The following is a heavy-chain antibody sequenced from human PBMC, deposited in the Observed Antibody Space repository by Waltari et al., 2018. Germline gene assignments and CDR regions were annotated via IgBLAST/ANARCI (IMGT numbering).Heavy chain of an antibody. Sequence: QVHLLQSGPEVRKPGSSVKVSCQASGGTFNNNVFNWVRQAPGQGLEWMGRIIPILGQTTYSQRFQGRVTMTADKSTKTTYMGLASLRSEDTALYYCASGHSYISNSRHYGPFDLWGQGTLITVSS. V-gene: IGHV1-69*02. CDR1: GGTFNNNV. D-gene: IGHD3-16*01. J-gene: IGHJ5*02. CDR3: ASGHSYISNSRHYGPFDL. CDR2: IIPILGQT.